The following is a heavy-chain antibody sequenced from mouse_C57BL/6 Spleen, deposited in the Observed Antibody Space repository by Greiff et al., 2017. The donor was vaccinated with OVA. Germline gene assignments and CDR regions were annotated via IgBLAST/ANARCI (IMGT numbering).Heavy chain of an antibody. D-gene: IGHD1-1*01. V-gene: IGHV1-55*01. Sequence: QVQLQQPGAELVKPGASVKMSCKASGYTFTSYWITWVKQRPGQGLEWIGDIYPGSGSTNYNEKFKSRATLTVDASSSTAYMQLSSLTSEDSAVYYCAREEWITTVVDYWGQGTTLTVSS. CDR1: GYTFTSYW. CDR2: IYPGSGST. CDR3: AREEWITTVVDY. J-gene: IGHJ2*01.